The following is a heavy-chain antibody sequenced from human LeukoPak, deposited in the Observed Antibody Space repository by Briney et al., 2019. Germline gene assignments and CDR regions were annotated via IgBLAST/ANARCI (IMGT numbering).Heavy chain of an antibody. J-gene: IGHJ4*02. CDR2: SYNSATT. Sequence: SETLSLTCTVSGDSITSSTYYWAWIRQPPGKGLEWIGSSYNSATTYYKPSLRSRVTISVETSKNQFSLKLSSVTAADTAIYYCASRWELRGPLDYWGQGMLVTVSS. D-gene: IGHD5-24*01. CDR1: GDSITSSTYY. CDR3: ASRWELRGPLDY. V-gene: IGHV4-39*07.